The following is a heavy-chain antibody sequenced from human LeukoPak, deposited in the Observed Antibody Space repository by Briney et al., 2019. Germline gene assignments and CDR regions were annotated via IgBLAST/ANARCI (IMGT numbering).Heavy chain of an antibody. D-gene: IGHD3-22*01. CDR3: AKDGFDYDSSGGIGDAFDI. CDR1: GFTFSSYA. J-gene: IGHJ3*02. CDR2: ISGSGGST. V-gene: IGHV3-23*01. Sequence: GGSLRLSCAASGFTFSSYAMSWVRQAPGKGLEWVSAISGSGGSTYYADSVKGRFTISRDNSKNPLYLQMNSLRAEDTAVYYCAKDGFDYDSSGGIGDAFDIWGQGTMVTVSS.